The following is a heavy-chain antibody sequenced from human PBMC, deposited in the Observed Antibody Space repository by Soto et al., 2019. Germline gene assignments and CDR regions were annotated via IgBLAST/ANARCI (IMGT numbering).Heavy chain of an antibody. D-gene: IGHD6-19*01. V-gene: IGHV1-2*02. CDR3: ASAAVTGTAGLDF. Sequence: ASVKVSCKASGYAFSGFYMHWVRQAPGQGLEWMGWINPNSGGTKSAEKFQGRVTMTRDTSISTAYMELSRLTSDDTAVYYCASAAVTGTAGLDFWGQGTQVTVSS. J-gene: IGHJ4*02. CDR2: INPNSGGT. CDR1: GYAFSGFY.